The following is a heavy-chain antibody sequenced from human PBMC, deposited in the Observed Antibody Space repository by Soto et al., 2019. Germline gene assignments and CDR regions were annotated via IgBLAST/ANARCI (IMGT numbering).Heavy chain of an antibody. CDR1: GYTVTNYW. D-gene: IGHD3-16*01. V-gene: IGHV5-51*01. CDR2: IYPGDSDT. J-gene: IGHJ4*02. Sequence: GEALKISGESSGYTVTNYWIACVRQMSGKGLEWMGSIYPGDSDTRYIPSFRGQVTISADKSISTAYLQWSSMKASDTAMYYCARHRGEMSTISYAYWGQRTPVLVS. CDR3: ARHRGEMSTISYAY.